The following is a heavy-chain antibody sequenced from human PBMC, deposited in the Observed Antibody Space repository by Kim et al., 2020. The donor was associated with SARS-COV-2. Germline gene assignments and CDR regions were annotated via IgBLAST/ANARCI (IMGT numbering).Heavy chain of an antibody. CDR1: GFTFDDYA. CDR3: AKDIPGRGYYAYYYGMDV. J-gene: IGHJ6*04. D-gene: IGHD3-10*01. V-gene: IGHV3-9*01. CDR2: ISWNSGSI. Sequence: GGSLRLSCAASGFTFDDYAMHWVRQAPGKGLEWVSGISWNSGSIGYADSVKGRFTISRDNAKNSLYLQMNSLRAEDTALYYCAKDIPGRGYYAYYYGMDVWGEGATVTVSS.